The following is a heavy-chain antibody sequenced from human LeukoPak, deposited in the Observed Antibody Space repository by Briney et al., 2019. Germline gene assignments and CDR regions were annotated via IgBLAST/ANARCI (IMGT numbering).Heavy chain of an antibody. CDR1: GYTFTSYY. CDR2: INPNSGGT. Sequence: ASVKVSCKASGYTFTSYYMHWARQAPGQGLEWMGWINPNSGGTNYAQKFQGRVTMTRDTSISTAYMELSRLRSDDTAVYYCARGLAWCSSTSCYILYYFDYWGQGTLVTVSS. D-gene: IGHD2-2*02. V-gene: IGHV1-2*02. CDR3: ARGLAWCSSTSCYILYYFDY. J-gene: IGHJ4*02.